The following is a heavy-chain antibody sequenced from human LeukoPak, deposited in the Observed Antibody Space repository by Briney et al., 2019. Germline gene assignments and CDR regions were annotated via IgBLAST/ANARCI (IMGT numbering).Heavy chain of an antibody. CDR3: ARNDSSGYFDY. D-gene: IGHD3-22*01. CDR2: IYYSGST. J-gene: IGHJ4*02. V-gene: IGHV4-38-2*01. Sequence: SETLSLTCAVSGYSISSGYYWGWIRQPPGKGLEWIGSIYYSGSTHYNPSLKSRVTISVDTSKNQFSLKLNSVTAADTAVYYCARNDSSGYFDYWGLGTLVTVSS. CDR1: GYSISSGYY.